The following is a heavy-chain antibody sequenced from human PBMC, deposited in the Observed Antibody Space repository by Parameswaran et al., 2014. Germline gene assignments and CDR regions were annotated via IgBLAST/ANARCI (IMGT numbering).Heavy chain of an antibody. CDR3: ARVPITMVRGVITNYGMDV. D-gene: IGHD3-10*01. V-gene: IGHV4-31*02. CDR2: IYYSGST. J-gene: IGHJ6*02. CDR1: GGSISSGGYY. Sequence: SCTVSGGSISSGGYYWSWIRQHPGKGLEWIGYIYYSGSTYYNPSLKSRVTISVDTSKNQFSLKLSSVTAADTAVYYCARVPITMVRGVITNYGMDVWGQGTTVTVSS.